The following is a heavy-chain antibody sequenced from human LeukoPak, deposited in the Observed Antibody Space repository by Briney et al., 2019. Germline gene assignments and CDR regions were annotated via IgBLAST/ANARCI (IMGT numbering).Heavy chain of an antibody. V-gene: IGHV3-30*03. J-gene: IGHJ5*02. CDR3: ARGLTVTPWFDP. D-gene: IGHD4-17*01. CDR1: GFTFSSYG. CDR2: ISYDGSNK. Sequence: GGSLRLSCAASGFTFSSYGMHWVRQAPGKGLEWVAVISYDGSNKYYADSVKGRFTISRDNSKNTLYLQMNSLRAEDTAVYYCARGLTVTPWFDPWGQGTLVTVSS.